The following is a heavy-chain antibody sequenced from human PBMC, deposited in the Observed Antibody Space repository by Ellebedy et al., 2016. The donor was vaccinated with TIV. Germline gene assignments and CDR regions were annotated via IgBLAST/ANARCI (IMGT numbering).Heavy chain of an antibody. CDR3: ARRYFDY. Sequence: GESLKISXAASGFTFSSYWMSWVRQAPGKGLEWVANIKQDGSEKYYVDSVNGRFTISRDNAQNSLFLQMNSLRAEDTAVYYCARRYFDYWGQGTLVTVSS. CDR2: IKQDGSEK. V-gene: IGHV3-7*01. CDR1: GFTFSSYW. J-gene: IGHJ4*02.